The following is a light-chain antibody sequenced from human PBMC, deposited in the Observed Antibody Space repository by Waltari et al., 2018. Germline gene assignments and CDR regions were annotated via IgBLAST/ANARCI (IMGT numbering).Light chain of an antibody. V-gene: IGLV3-21*04. CDR2: YDS. CDR1: KIGSKS. CDR3: QVWDSSSDHVV. Sequence: SYVLTQPPSVSVAPGKTARLTCGGNKIGSKSVHWYQQKPGQAPVLVIYYDSDGPSGIPGGFSGSNSGNTATLTISRVEAGDEADYDCQVWDSSSDHVVFGGGTKLTVL. J-gene: IGLJ2*01.